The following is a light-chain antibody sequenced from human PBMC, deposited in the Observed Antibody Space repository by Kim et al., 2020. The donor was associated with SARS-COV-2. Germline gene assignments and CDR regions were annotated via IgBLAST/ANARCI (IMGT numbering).Light chain of an antibody. V-gene: IGLV2-8*01. CDR2: DVN. J-gene: IGLJ1*01. Sequence: QSVTISCTGTSSDVGGYNFVSWHQQHPGKAPKLIIYDVNKRPSVVPNRFSGSKSGNTASLTVSGLQAEDEADYYCSSYAGTNNFYVFGTGTKVTVL. CDR1: SSDVGGYNF. CDR3: SSYAGTNNFYV.